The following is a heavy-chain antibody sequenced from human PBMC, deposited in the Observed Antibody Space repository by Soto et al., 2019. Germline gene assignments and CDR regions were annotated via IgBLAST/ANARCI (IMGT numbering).Heavy chain of an antibody. CDR2: IYYSGST. V-gene: IGHV4-30-4*01. CDR1: GGSISSGDYY. J-gene: IGHJ6*02. Sequence: SETLSLTCTVSGGSISSGDYYWSWIRQPPGKGLEWIGYIYYSGSTYYNPSLKSRVTISVDTSKNQFSLKLSSVTAADTAVYYCARASRITMIVGGMDVWGQGTTVTVPS. D-gene: IGHD3-22*01. CDR3: ARASRITMIVGGMDV.